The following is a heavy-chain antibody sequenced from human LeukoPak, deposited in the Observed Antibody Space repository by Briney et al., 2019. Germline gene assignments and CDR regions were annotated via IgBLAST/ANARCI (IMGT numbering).Heavy chain of an antibody. J-gene: IGHJ3*02. CDR1: GGSISSSSYY. V-gene: IGHV4-39*07. D-gene: IGHD1-7*01. CDR2: VYTSRST. Sequence: SETLSLTCTVSGGSISSSSYYWGWIRQPPGKGLEWIGRVYTSRSTHYNPSLKTRLTMSVDTSKHQFSLKLSSVTAADTAVYYCARLITGTTTAFDIWGQGTMVTVSS. CDR3: ARLITGTTTAFDI.